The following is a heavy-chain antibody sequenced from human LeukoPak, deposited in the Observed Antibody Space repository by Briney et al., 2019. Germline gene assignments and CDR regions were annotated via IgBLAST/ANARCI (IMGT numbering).Heavy chain of an antibody. CDR1: GFTFSSYA. CDR2: ISYDGSNK. CDR3: ARAIQYSGSLPPFDVDY. V-gene: IGHV3-30*01. D-gene: IGHD1-26*01. Sequence: PGRSLRLSCAASGFTFSSYAMHWVRQAPGKGLEWVAVISYDGSNKYYADSVKGRFTISRDNSKNTLYLQMNSLRAEDTAVYYCARAIQYSGSLPPFDVDYWGQGTLVTVSS. J-gene: IGHJ4*02.